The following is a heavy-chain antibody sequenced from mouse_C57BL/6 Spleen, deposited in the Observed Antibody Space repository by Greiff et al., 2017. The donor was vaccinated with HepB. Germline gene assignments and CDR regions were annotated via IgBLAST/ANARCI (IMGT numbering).Heavy chain of an antibody. V-gene: IGHV5-16*02. D-gene: IGHD6-1*01. CDR1: GFTFSDYY. J-gene: IGHJ2*01. CDR2: INYDGSST. CDR3: ARKAGGNYFDY. Sequence: EVKLVESEGGLVQPGSSMKLSCTASGFTFSDYYMAWVRQVPEKGLEWVANINYDGSSTYYLDSLKSRFIISRDNAKNILYLQMSSLKSEDTAMYYCARKAGGNYFDYWGQGTTLTVSS.